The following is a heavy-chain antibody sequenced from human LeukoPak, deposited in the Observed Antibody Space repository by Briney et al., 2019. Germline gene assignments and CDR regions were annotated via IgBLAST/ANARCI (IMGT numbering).Heavy chain of an antibody. CDR2: ISYDGSNK. CDR1: GFTFSSYA. CDR3: AKGHYRTGWFGELDY. V-gene: IGHV3-30-3*01. J-gene: IGHJ4*02. D-gene: IGHD3-10*01. Sequence: PGGSLRLSCAASGFTFSSYAMHWVRQAPGKGLEWVAVISYDGSNKYYADSVKGRFTISRDNSKNTLYLQMNSLRAEDTAVYYCAKGHYRTGWFGELDYWGQGTLVTVSS.